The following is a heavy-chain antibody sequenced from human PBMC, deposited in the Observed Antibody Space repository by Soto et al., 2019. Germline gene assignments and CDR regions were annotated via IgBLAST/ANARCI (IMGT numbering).Heavy chain of an antibody. CDR1: SGSISSADYY. J-gene: IGHJ5*02. CDR2: IYYTGSA. Sequence: VQLQESGPGLVKPSQTLSLTCTVSSGSISSADYYWSWIRQPPGKGLEWIGYIYYTGSAYYNPSLKSRDTMSVDTSKPQFSLKGTSVTAADTAVYYCASGGSANWFDPWGQGTLVTVSS. V-gene: IGHV4-30-4*01. D-gene: IGHD1-26*01. CDR3: ASGGSANWFDP.